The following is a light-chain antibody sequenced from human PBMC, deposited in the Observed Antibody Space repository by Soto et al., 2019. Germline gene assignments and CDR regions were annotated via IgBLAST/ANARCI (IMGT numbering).Light chain of an antibody. V-gene: IGKV3-11*01. Sequence: EIVLTQSPATLSLSPGERATLSCRASQSVRSYLAWYKHKHGQAPRLLIYDASNRATGIPARFSGSGSGTDFTLTISSLEPEDFAVYYCQQRSNWPLTFGGGTK. J-gene: IGKJ4*01. CDR3: QQRSNWPLT. CDR1: QSVRSY. CDR2: DAS.